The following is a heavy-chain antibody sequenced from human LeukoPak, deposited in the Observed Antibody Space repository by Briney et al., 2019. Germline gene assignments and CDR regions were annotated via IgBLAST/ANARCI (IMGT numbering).Heavy chain of an antibody. V-gene: IGHV1-2*02. CDR3: ARVALGITMVQGFMVGTDY. D-gene: IGHD3-10*01. Sequence: ASVKVSCKASGYTFTGYYMHWVRQAPGQGLEWMGWINPNSGGTNYAQKFQGRVTMTRDTSISTAYTELSRLRSDDTAVYYCARVALGITMVQGFMVGTDYWGQGTLVTVSS. J-gene: IGHJ4*02. CDR2: INPNSGGT. CDR1: GYTFTGYY.